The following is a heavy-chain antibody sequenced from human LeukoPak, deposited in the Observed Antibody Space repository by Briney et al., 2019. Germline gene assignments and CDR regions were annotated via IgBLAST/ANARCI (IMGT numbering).Heavy chain of an antibody. D-gene: IGHD5-12*01. CDR2: IYYSGST. CDR1: GGSISSGGYY. CDR3: ARSAMGGYSKLDAFDI. Sequence: SETLSLTCTVSGGSISSGGYYWSWIRQHPGKGLEWIGYIYYSGSTYYNASLKSRVTISVDPSKNQFSLKLSSVTAADTAVYYCARSAMGGYSKLDAFDIWGQGTMVTVSS. V-gene: IGHV4-31*03. J-gene: IGHJ3*02.